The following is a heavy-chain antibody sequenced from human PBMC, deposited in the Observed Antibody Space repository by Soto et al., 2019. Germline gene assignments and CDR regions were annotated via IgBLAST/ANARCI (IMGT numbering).Heavy chain of an antibody. V-gene: IGHV3-11*06. CDR2: ISRGGGDT. Sequence: VQLVESGGGLVKPGGSLRLSCAASGLSFSDYSMTWIRQAPGKGPEWVARISRGGGDTEYADTVKGRFTISRDNATNSLYLQMDSMRAEDTAVYYCTRGGRSTSYYWEFWGQGTLVTVSS. D-gene: IGHD3-10*01. J-gene: IGHJ4*02. CDR1: GLSFSDYS. CDR3: TRGGRSTSYYWEF.